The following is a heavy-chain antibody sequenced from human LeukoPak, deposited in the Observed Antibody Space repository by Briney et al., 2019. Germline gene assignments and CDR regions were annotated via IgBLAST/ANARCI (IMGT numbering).Heavy chain of an antibody. Sequence: PGGSLRLSCAASGFTFDDYGMSWVRQAPGKGLEWVSGINWNGGSTGYGDSVKGRFTISRDNAKNSLYLQMNSLSAEDTALYYCARAPGEMIFGVVIVYYYYYYMDVWGKGTTVTVSS. CDR3: ARAPGEMIFGVVIVYYYYYYMDV. V-gene: IGHV3-20*04. D-gene: IGHD3-3*01. CDR1: GFTFDDYG. CDR2: INWNGGST. J-gene: IGHJ6*03.